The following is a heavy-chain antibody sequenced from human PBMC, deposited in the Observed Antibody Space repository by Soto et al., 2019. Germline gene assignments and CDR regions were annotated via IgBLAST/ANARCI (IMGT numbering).Heavy chain of an antibody. Sequence: GGSLRLFCAASGFTFSSYEMNWVRQAPGKGLEWVSYISSSGSTIYYADSVKGRFTISRDNAKNSLYLQMNSLRAEDTAVYYCARPGYYYDSSGYYPWWYFDLWGRGTLVTVSS. J-gene: IGHJ2*01. V-gene: IGHV3-48*03. CDR1: GFTFSSYE. D-gene: IGHD3-22*01. CDR3: ARPGYYYDSSGYYPWWYFDL. CDR2: ISSSGSTI.